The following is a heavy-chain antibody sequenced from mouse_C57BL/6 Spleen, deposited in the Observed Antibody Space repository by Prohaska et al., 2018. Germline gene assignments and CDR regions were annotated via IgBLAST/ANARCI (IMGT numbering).Heavy chain of an antibody. D-gene: IGHD2-1*01. CDR2: INSDGSAI. J-gene: IGHJ1*03. Sequence: EVQLLETGGGLVQPGGSRGLSCEGSGFTFSGFWMSWVRQTPGKTLEWIGDINSDGSAINYEPSIKDRFTIFRDNDKSTLYLQMGNVRSEDTAKYFCMRYGNYWYRDVWGRGSTVTVYS. CDR1: GFTFSGFW. V-gene: IGHV11-2*01. CDR3: MRYGNYWYRDV.